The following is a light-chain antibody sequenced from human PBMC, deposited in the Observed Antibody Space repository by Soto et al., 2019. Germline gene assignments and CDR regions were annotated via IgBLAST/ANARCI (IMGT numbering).Light chain of an antibody. Sequence: DIQVTQSPSSLSASIGDRVTITCRASQSISTFLNWYQQKPGKAPNLLIYVASNLQTGVPSRFSGSGSGTDFSLTIISLQHEDVATYYCQQSYRAPYTFGQGTTLEIK. CDR1: QSISTF. CDR3: QQSYRAPYT. V-gene: IGKV1-39*01. CDR2: VAS. J-gene: IGKJ2*01.